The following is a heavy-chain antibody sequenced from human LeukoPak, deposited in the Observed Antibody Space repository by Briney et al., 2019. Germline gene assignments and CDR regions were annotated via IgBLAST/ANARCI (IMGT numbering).Heavy chain of an antibody. Sequence: SETLSLTXTVSGGSISSYYWSWIRQTPGKGLEWLGYIYYSGSTNYNPSLKSRVTISVDTSKNQFSLKLSSVTAADTAVYYCARGLKGSYSFFDYWGQGTLVTVSS. V-gene: IGHV4-59*01. J-gene: IGHJ4*02. CDR2: IYYSGST. CDR3: ARGLKGSYSFFDY. CDR1: GGSISSYY. D-gene: IGHD3-10*01.